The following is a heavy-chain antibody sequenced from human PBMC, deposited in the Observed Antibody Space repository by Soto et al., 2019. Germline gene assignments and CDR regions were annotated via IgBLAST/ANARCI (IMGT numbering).Heavy chain of an antibody. J-gene: IGHJ6*02. Sequence: GGSLRLSCAASGFTFSSYGMHWVRQAPGKGLEWVAVIYSGGSTHYADSVKGRFTISRDNSKNTLYLQMNSLRAEDTAVYYCARDPPGIAASGGGWGPGTTVTVSS. CDR3: ARDPPGIAASGGG. CDR1: GFTFSSYG. D-gene: IGHD6-13*01. V-gene: IGHV3-NL1*01. CDR2: IYSGGST.